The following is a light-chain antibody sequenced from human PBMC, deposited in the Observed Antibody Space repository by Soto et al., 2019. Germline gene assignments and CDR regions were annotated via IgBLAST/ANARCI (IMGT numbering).Light chain of an antibody. CDR1: ISDVGAYDF. V-gene: IGLV2-11*01. CDR2: DVN. Sequence: QSLLTQPRSASGSPGQSVTISCTGTISDVGAYDFVSWYQQHPGEAPKLIIYDVNKRPSGVPDRFSGSKSGNTASLTISGLQAEDVGDYFCCSFAGTFYVFGTGTKVNVL. CDR3: CSFAGTFYV. J-gene: IGLJ1*01.